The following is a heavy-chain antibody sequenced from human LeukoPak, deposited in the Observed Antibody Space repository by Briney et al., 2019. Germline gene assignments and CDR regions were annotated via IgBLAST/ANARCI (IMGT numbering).Heavy chain of an antibody. CDR3: ARVDQEISGSHHPLMNY. CDR1: GGSISSYY. CDR2: IYYSGST. Sequence: SETLSLTCTVSGGSISSYYWSWIRQPPGKGLEWIGYIYYSGSTNYNPSLKSRVTISVDTSKNQFSLKLSSVTAADTAVYYCARVDQEISGSHHPLMNYWGQGTLVTVS. D-gene: IGHD1-26*01. J-gene: IGHJ4*02. V-gene: IGHV4-59*08.